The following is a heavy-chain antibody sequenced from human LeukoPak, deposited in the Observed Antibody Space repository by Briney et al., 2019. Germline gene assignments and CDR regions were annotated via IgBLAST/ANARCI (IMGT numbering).Heavy chain of an antibody. D-gene: IGHD3-3*01. CDR1: GGTFSGYY. J-gene: IGHJ5*02. CDR2: INHSGST. Sequence: SETLSLTCAVYGGTFSGYYWSWIRQPPGKGLEWIGEINHSGSTNYNPSLKSRVTISVDTSKNQFSLKMSSVTAADTAVYYCARVFSYPLRAPFDPWGQGTLVTVSS. V-gene: IGHV4-34*01. CDR3: ARVFSYPLRAPFDP.